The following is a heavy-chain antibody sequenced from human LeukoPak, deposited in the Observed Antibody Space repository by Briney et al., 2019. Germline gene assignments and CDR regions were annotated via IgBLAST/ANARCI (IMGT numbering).Heavy chain of an antibody. CDR2: MSYSGRT. J-gene: IGHJ4*02. V-gene: IGHV4-59*02. CDR3: ARGFRYSSSSSSDY. CDR1: GGSVSSYY. D-gene: IGHD6-6*01. Sequence: SETLSLTCTVSGGSVSSYYWSWIRQTPEKGLEWIGYMSYSGRTDYGPSLKSRVTMSVDTSKNQFSLKMSYVTAADTGVYYCARGFRYSSSSSSDYWGQGTLVTVSS.